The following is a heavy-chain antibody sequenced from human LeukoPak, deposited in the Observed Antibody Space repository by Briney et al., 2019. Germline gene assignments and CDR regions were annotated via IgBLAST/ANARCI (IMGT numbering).Heavy chain of an antibody. D-gene: IGHD2-2*01. CDR1: GGSISSSSYY. CDR2: IYYSGST. V-gene: IGHV4-39*07. J-gene: IGHJ4*02. CDR3: ARISSWGVVVPAPGDY. Sequence: PSETLSLTCTVSGGSISSSSYYWGWIRQPPGKGLEWIGSIYYSGSTYYNPSLKSRVTISVDTSKNQFSLKLSSVTAADTAVYYCARISSWGVVVPAPGDYWGQGTLVTVSS.